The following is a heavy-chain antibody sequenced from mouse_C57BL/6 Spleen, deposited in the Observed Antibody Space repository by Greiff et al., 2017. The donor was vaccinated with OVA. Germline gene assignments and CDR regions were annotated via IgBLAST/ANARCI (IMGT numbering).Heavy chain of an antibody. V-gene: IGHV1-55*01. CDR1: GYTFTSYW. J-gene: IGHJ3*01. CDR3: AREGLYVYDDSWFAY. Sequence: VQLQQPWAELVKPGASVKMSCKASGYTFTSYWITWVKQRPGQGLEWIGDIYPGSGSTNYNEKFKSKATLTVDKSSSTAYMQLSSLTSEDSAVYYFAREGLYVYDDSWFAYWGQGTLVTVSA. D-gene: IGHD2-2*01. CDR2: IYPGSGST.